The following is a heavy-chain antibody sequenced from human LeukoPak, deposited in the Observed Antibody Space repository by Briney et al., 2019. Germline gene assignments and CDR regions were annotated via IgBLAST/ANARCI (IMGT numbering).Heavy chain of an antibody. CDR2: IYSGGST. Sequence: GGSLRLSCAASGFTVSSNYMSWVRQAPGKGLEWVSVIYSGGSTYYADSVKGRFTISRDNSKNTLYLQMNSLRAEDTAVYYCARDRYNWNYVGYYYYYMDVWGKGTTVTVSS. D-gene: IGHD1-7*01. CDR1: GFTVSSNY. J-gene: IGHJ6*03. CDR3: ARDRYNWNYVGYYYYYMDV. V-gene: IGHV3-53*01.